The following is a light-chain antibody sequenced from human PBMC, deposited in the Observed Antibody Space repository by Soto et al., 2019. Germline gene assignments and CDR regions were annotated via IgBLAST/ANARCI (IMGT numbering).Light chain of an antibody. Sequence: IVLTQSPGTLSLSPGERATLSCRASQPITSRYLAWYQHQPGQAPRLLIYRTFARAPGIPDRFSGGGSGTDFTLTSRRLEREDFAVYYCQQYDTSPPTFGQGTRLDIK. J-gene: IGKJ5*01. V-gene: IGKV3-20*01. CDR2: RTF. CDR1: QPITSRY. CDR3: QQYDTSPPT.